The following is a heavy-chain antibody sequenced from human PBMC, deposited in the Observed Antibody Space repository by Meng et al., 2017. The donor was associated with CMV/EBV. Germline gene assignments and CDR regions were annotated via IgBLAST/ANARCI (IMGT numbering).Heavy chain of an antibody. CDR3: ARVSCSSVSCTSPLVLDY. V-gene: IGHV1-69*05. CDR2: IISMFGTA. CDR1: TFRTYA. Sequence: TFRTYAINWVRQAPGQGLEWMGGIISMFGTANYAQKFQGRVTITTDESTSTANMELRSLRSEDTAVYYCARVSCSSVSCTSPLVLDYWGQGILVTVSS. D-gene: IGHD2-2*01. J-gene: IGHJ4*02.